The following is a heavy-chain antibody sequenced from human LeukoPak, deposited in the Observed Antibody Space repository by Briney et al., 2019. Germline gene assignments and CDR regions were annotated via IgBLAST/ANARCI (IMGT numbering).Heavy chain of an antibody. CDR3: ARSQGSVAVAFDY. CDR2: IYYSGST. J-gene: IGHJ4*02. D-gene: IGHD6-19*01. V-gene: IGHV4-59*01. CDR1: GGSISSYY. Sequence: SETLSLTCTVSGGSISSYYWSWIRQPPGKGLEWIGYIYYSGSTNYNPSLKSRVTISVDTSKNQFSLKLSSVTAADTAVYYCARSQGSVAVAFDYWGQGTLVTVSS.